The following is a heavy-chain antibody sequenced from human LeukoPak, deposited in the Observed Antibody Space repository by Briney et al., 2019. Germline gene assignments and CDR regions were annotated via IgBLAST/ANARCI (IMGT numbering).Heavy chain of an antibody. Sequence: GGSLRLSCAASGFTFSSYAMSWVRQTPGKGLESVSSIGAGGDNTHYADSVKGRFTISRDNSKNTLYLQMNSLRAEDTAVYFCAYLDSSGYYYGRLRYWGQGTPVTVSS. J-gene: IGHJ4*02. V-gene: IGHV3-23*01. D-gene: IGHD3-22*01. CDR2: IGAGGDNT. CDR1: GFTFSSYA. CDR3: AYLDSSGYYYGRLRY.